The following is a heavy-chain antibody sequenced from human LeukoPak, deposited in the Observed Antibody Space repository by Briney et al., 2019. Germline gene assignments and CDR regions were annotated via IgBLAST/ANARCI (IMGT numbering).Heavy chain of an antibody. D-gene: IGHD3-3*01. Sequence: ASVKVSCKASGYTFTSYYMRWVRQAPGQGLEWMGIINPSGGSTSYAQKFQGRVTMTRDTSTSTVYMELSSLRSEDTAVYYCARNTIFGVVISAGWFDPWGQGTLVTVSS. J-gene: IGHJ5*02. CDR3: ARNTIFGVVISAGWFDP. V-gene: IGHV1-46*01. CDR2: INPSGGST. CDR1: GYTFTSYY.